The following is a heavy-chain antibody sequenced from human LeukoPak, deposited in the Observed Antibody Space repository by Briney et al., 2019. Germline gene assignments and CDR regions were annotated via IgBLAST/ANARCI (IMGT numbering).Heavy chain of an antibody. D-gene: IGHD5-12*01. J-gene: IGHJ4*02. CDR3: ARDRSSGYSGYDGGY. Sequence: GGSLRLSCAASGFTFSSYSMNWVRQAPGKGLEWVSSISSSSSYIYYADSVKGRFTIPRDNAKNSLYLQMNSLRAEDTAVYYCARDRSSGYSGYDGGYWGQGTLVTVSS. CDR1: GFTFSSYS. CDR2: ISSSSSYI. V-gene: IGHV3-21*01.